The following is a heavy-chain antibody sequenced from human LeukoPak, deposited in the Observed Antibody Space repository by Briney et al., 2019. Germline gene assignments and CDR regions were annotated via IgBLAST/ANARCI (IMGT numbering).Heavy chain of an antibody. CDR1: GFTFSSYG. J-gene: IGHJ4*02. V-gene: IGHV3-30*18. CDR3: AKSPYYDSSGYYPY. Sequence: GGSLRLSCAASGFTFSSYGMHWVRQAPGKGLEWVAVISYDGSNKYYADSVKGRFTISRDNSKNTLYLQMNSLRAEDTAVYYCAKSPYYDSSGYYPYWGQGTLITVSS. CDR2: ISYDGSNK. D-gene: IGHD3-22*01.